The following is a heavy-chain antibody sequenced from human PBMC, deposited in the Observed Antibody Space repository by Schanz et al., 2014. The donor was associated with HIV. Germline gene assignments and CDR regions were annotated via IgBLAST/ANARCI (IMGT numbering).Heavy chain of an antibody. D-gene: IGHD3-16*01. CDR3: ARVPPPSKGLPWGDYYYYGLDV. V-gene: IGHV4-59*11. CDR1: GGSISSQY. Sequence: QVQLQESGPGLVKPSETLSLTCTVSGGSISSQYWSWIRQPPGKGLEWIGNIYYSGSTNYNPSLKSRVTISVDTSKNQFSLKVASVTAADTAVYYCARVPPPSKGLPWGDYYYYGLDVWGQGTSVTVSS. J-gene: IGHJ6*02. CDR2: IYYSGST.